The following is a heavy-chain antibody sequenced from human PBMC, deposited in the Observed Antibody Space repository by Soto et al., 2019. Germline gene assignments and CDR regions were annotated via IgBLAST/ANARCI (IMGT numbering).Heavy chain of an antibody. V-gene: IGHV4-39*01. CDR2: ISYSGSA. D-gene: IGHD4-17*01. CDR3: ATTAFYGDFEVYFDY. J-gene: IGHJ4*02. CDR1: GGSISSSTYY. Sequence: TSETLSLTCTVSGGSISSSTYYWGWIRQPPGKGLEWIESISYSGSAYYNPSLKSRVTISVDTSKNQFSLKLTSVTAADTAVYYCATTAFYGDFEVYFDYWGQGTPVTVSS.